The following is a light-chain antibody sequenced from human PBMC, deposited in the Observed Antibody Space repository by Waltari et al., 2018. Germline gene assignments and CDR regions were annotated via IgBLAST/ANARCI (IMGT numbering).Light chain of an antibody. CDR1: SSDVGGYNY. J-gene: IGLJ2*01. CDR3: SSYAGSNNLV. V-gene: IGLV2-8*01. CDR2: EVS. Sequence: QSALTQPPSASGSPGQSVTISCTGTSSDVGGYNYVSWYKQHPGKAPKLMHYEVSKRPSGVPDRFSGSKSGNAASLTVSGLQAEGEADYYCSSYAGSNNLVFGGGTKLTVL.